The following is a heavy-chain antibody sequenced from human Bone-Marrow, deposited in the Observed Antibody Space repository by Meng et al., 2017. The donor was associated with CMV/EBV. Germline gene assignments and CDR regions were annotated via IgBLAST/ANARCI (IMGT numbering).Heavy chain of an antibody. CDR1: GYTFIGYY. V-gene: IGHV1-2*02. D-gene: IGHD2-2*01. CDR3: ARGPLPVNEYPKIVTYYYYGMDV. Sequence: ASVKVSCKASGYTFIGYYIHWVRQAPGQGLEWMGWINPNSGGTNYAQKFQGRVTMTRDTSISTAYMELSRLRSDDTAVYYCARGPLPVNEYPKIVTYYYYGMDVWGQGTTVTVSS. CDR2: INPNSGGT. J-gene: IGHJ6*02.